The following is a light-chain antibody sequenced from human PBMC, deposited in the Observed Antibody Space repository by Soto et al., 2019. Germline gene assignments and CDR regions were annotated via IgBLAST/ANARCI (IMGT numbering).Light chain of an antibody. J-gene: IGKJ2*01. CDR2: KTS. CDR1: RSLVHSNGDTY. CDR3: MQATQFPHS. Sequence: DIVMTQTPLSSPVTLGQPASISCRSSRSLVHSNGDTYLTWLQQRPGQPPRLLIYKTSTRFSGVPDRFSGSGAGTDFTLKISRVEAEDVGVYYCMQATQFPHSFGQGTKLEIK. V-gene: IGKV2-24*01.